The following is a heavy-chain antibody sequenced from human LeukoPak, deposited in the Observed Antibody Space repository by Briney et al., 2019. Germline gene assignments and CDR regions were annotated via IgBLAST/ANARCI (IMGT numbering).Heavy chain of an antibody. CDR2: ISYSGST. D-gene: IGHD6-13*01. J-gene: IGHJ5*02. CDR1: GGSISSSSYY. Sequence: SETLSLTCTVSGGSISSSSYYWGWIRQPPGKGLEWIGDISYSGSTYYNPSLKSRVTISVDASKNQFSLKLSSVTATDTAVYYCASGGSSSWYRWFDPWGQGTLVTVSS. CDR3: ASGGSSSWYRWFDP. V-gene: IGHV4-39*01.